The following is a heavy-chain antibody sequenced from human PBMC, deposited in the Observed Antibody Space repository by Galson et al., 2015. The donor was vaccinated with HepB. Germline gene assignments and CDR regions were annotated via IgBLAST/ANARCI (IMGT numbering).Heavy chain of an antibody. CDR2: ISGSGGST. CDR1: GFTSTSYA. D-gene: IGHD1-26*01. J-gene: IGHJ4*02. Sequence: SLRLSCAASGFTSTSYAMSWVRQAPGKGLEWVSGISGSGGSTYYADSAKGRFTISRDNSKNILYLQMNSLTVEDTAVYYCARHPTGSYYGAFLDYWGQGTLVTVSS. CDR3: ARHPTGSYYGAFLDY. V-gene: IGHV3-23*01.